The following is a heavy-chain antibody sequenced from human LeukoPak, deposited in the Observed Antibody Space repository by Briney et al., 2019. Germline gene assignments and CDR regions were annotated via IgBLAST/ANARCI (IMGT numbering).Heavy chain of an antibody. CDR1: GGSISSGDYY. D-gene: IGHD4-17*01. Sequence: PSETLSLTCTVSGGSISSGDYYWSWIRQPPGKGLEWIGYIYYSGSTYYNPSLKSRVTISVDTSKNQFSLKLSSVTAADTAVYYCARDGTTVTTFDWGQGTLVTVSS. J-gene: IGHJ4*02. CDR3: ARDGTTVTTFD. CDR2: IYYSGST. V-gene: IGHV4-30-4*01.